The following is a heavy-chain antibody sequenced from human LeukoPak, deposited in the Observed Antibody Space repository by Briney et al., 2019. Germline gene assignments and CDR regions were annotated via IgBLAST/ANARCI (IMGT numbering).Heavy chain of an antibody. CDR3: AKETGYCSGGSCYSDAFDI. CDR1: GFTFSSYG. D-gene: IGHD2-15*01. V-gene: IGHV3-30*18. J-gene: IGHJ3*02. CDR2: ISYGGSNK. Sequence: GGSLRLSCAASGFTFSSYGMHWVRQAPGKGLEWVAVISYGGSNKYYADSVKGRFTISRDNSKNTLYLQMNSLRAEDTAVYYCAKETGYCSGGSCYSDAFDIWGQGTMVTVSS.